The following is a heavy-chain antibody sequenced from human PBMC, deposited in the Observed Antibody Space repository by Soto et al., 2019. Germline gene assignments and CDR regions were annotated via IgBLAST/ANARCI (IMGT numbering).Heavy chain of an antibody. CDR3: ARRPSNAATNWFDP. CDR2: IYYSGST. Sequence: TSETLSLTCTVSGGSISSYYWSWIRQPPGKGLEWIGYIYYSGSTNYNPSLKSRVTISVDTSKNQFSLKLSSVTAADTAVYYCARRPSNAATNWFDPWGQGTLVTVSS. CDR1: GGSISSYY. J-gene: IGHJ5*02. D-gene: IGHD6-25*01. V-gene: IGHV4-59*01.